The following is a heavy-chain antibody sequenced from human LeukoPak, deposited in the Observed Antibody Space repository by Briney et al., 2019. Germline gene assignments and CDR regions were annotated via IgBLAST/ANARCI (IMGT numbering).Heavy chain of an antibody. D-gene: IGHD1-14*01. CDR3: ARDRQAWYTHFDY. CDR1: GFTFSSYA. CDR2: ISYDGSNK. V-gene: IGHV3-30-3*01. Sequence: PGRSLRLSCAASGFTFSSYAMHWVRQAPGKGLEWVAVISYDGSNKYYADSAKGRFTISRDNSKNTLYLQMNSLRAEDTAVYYCARDRQAWYTHFDYWGQGTLVTVSS. J-gene: IGHJ4*02.